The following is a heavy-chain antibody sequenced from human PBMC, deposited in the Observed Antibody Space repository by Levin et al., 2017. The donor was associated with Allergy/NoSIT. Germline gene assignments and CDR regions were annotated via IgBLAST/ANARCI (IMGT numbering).Heavy chain of an antibody. Sequence: SETLSLTCTVSGGPFSSYYWSWIRQPPGKGLEWIGYIYYSGTTNYNPSLRSRVTISVDTSKNQFSLKLSSVTAADTAVYYCARAVEWGSSWYHWYFDLWGRGTLVTVSS. CDR1: GGPFSSYY. J-gene: IGHJ2*01. CDR3: ARAVEWGSSWYHWYFDL. V-gene: IGHV4-59*01. CDR2: IYYSGTT. D-gene: IGHD6-13*01.